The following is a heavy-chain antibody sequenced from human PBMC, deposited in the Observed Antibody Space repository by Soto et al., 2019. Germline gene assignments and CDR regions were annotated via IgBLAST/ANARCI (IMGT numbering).Heavy chain of an antibody. CDR2: ISAYNGNT. V-gene: IGHV1-18*01. J-gene: IGHJ5*02. D-gene: IGHD6-6*01. CDR3: ARDTIAVRPGWFDP. CDR1: GYTFRTYG. Sequence: QVQLVQSGAEVKKPGASVKVSCKASGYTFRTYGINWVRQAPGQGLEWMGWISAYNGNTNYAQKFQDRVTMTTDTTMSTAYMELRSLRSDDTAVYYCARDTIAVRPGWFDPWGQGTLVTVSS.